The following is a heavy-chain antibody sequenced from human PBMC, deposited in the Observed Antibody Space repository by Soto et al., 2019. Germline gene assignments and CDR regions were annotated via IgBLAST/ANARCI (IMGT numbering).Heavy chain of an antibody. D-gene: IGHD3-9*01. J-gene: IGHJ6*02. CDR1: GYTFTSYD. CDR3: ARVLRYFDWLSNRNYYYYGMDV. CDR2: MNPNSGNT. V-gene: IGHV1-8*01. Sequence: QVQLVQSGAEVKKPGASVKVSCKASGYTFTSYDINWVRQATGQGLEWMGWMNPNSGNTGYAQKFQGRVTMTRNNSISTAYMELSSLRSEDTAVYYCARVLRYFDWLSNRNYYYYGMDVWGQGTTVTVSS.